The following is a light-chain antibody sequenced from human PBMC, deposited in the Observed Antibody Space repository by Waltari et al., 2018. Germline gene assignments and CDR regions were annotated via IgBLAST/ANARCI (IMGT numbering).Light chain of an antibody. CDR3: QQYGSSPPYT. CDR1: QSVSSNY. J-gene: IGKJ2*01. Sequence: EIVLTQSPGPLSLSPGERATLYCRASQSVSSNYLVWYQQKPGQAPRLLIYGASSRATGIPDRFSGSGSGTDFTLTISRLEPEDFAVYYCQQYGSSPPYTFGQGTKLEIK. CDR2: GAS. V-gene: IGKV3-20*01.